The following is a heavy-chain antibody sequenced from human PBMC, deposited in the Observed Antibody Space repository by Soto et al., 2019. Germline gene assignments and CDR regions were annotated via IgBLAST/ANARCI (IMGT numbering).Heavy chain of an antibody. CDR2: IIPFLGVT. V-gene: IGHV1-69*08. CDR1: GGTFSAYT. CDR3: KRDWDSSVTTWEFVGH. J-gene: IGHJ4*02. Sequence: QVHLVQSGAEVKKPGSSVKVSCKASGGTFSAYTINWVRQAPGQGLEWMGRIIPFLGVTNHAQKFQDRVTMTADKSTSTAYLEYRSLRSEDTAVYYCKRDWDSSVTTWEFVGHWVQGTLVTVSS. D-gene: IGHD3-22*01.